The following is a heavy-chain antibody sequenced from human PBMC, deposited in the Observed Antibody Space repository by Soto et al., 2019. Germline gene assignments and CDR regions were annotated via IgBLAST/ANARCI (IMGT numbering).Heavy chain of an antibody. V-gene: IGHV4-30-4*01. D-gene: IGHD2-15*01. CDR2: ISHSGSA. Sequence: QVQLQESGPGLVKPSQTLSPTCTVSGGSISSGDYFWSWFRQSPGKGLEWIGYISHSGSAYYNPSLKSRVTLSLDTSKNQFALKLNSVTAADTAVYYCARDQSGWNWFDPWGQGTLVTVSS. CDR1: GGSISSGDYF. CDR3: ARDQSGWNWFDP. J-gene: IGHJ5*02.